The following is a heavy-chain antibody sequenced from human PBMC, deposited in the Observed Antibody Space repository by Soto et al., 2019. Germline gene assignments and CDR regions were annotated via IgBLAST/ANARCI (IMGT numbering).Heavy chain of an antibody. CDR2: IIPIFGTA. CDR3: ARAPGPSGSAFDI. J-gene: IGHJ3*02. CDR1: GGTFSSYA. Sequence: SVKVSCKASGGTFSSYAISWVLQAPGQGLEWMGGIIPIFGTANYAQKFQGRVTITADESTSTAYMELSSLRSEDTTVYYCARAPGPSGSAFDIWGQGTMVTVSS. D-gene: IGHD3-22*01. V-gene: IGHV1-69*13.